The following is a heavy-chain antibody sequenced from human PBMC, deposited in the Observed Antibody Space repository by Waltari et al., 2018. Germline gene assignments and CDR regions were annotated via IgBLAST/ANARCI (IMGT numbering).Heavy chain of an antibody. CDR2: ISGSGGST. CDR1: GFTFSSYA. V-gene: IGHV3-23*04. Sequence: EVQLVESGGGLVQPGGSLRLSCAASGFTFSSYAMSWVLQAPGKGREWVSAISGSGGSTYYADSVKGRFTISRDNSKNTLYLQMNSLRAEDTAVYYCARSSDRDDFWSPFLWGQGTLVTVSS. J-gene: IGHJ1*01. CDR3: ARSSDRDDFWSPFL. D-gene: IGHD3-3*01.